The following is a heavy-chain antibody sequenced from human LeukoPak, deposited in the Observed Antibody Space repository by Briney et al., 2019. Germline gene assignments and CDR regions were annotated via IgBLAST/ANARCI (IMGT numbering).Heavy chain of an antibody. CDR3: ARDRSNKGSPEGYNWFDP. CDR1: GDSVSSNSAA. D-gene: IGHD1-26*01. Sequence: SQTLSLTCAISGDSVSSNSAAWNWIRQSPSRGLEWLGRTYYRSKWYNDYAVSVKSRITINPDTSKNQFSLQLNSVTPEDTAVYYCARDRSNKGSPEGYNWFDPWGQGTLATVSS. V-gene: IGHV6-1*01. CDR2: TYYRSKWYN. J-gene: IGHJ5*02.